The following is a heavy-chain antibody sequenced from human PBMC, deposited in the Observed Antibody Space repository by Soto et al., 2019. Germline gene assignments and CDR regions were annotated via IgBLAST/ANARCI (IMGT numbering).Heavy chain of an antibody. CDR1: GFTFSSYG. Sequence: PGGSLRLSCAASGFTFSSYGMHWVRQAPGKGLEWVAIISYDGSDKYYADSVKGRFTISRDNSKNTLYLQMNSLTTEDTAVYYCAKDNPAVHYWGQGTLVTV. CDR2: ISYDGSDK. J-gene: IGHJ4*02. CDR3: AKDNPAVHY. V-gene: IGHV3-30*18.